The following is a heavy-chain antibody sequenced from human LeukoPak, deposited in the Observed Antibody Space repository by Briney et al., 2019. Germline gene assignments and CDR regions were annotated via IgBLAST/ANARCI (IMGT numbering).Heavy chain of an antibody. V-gene: IGHV3-7*01. CDR2: INQDGSSK. D-gene: IGHD6-13*01. J-gene: IGHJ4*02. CDR3: AREIAAAGTGSLFY. Sequence: PGGSLRLSCAVSGFTFSSYWMGWVRQAPGKGLAWVANINQDGSSKYYEDSVKGRFTISRDNAENSLYLQMNSLRAEDTAVYYCAREIAAAGTGSLFYWGQGTLVTVSS. CDR1: GFTFSSYW.